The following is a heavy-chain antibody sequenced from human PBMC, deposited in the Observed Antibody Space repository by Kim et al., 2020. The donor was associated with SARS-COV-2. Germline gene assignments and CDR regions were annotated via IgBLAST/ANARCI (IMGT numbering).Heavy chain of an antibody. CDR3: VREPSN. Sequence: GSPTDYAASVNGRFTISRDSAKRSVSLQMNSLTPEDTAVYYCVREPSNWGQGTLVTVSS. V-gene: IGHV3-11*01. CDR2: GSPT. J-gene: IGHJ4*02.